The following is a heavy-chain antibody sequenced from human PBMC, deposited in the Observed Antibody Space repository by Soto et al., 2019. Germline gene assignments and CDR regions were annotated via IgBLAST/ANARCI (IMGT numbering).Heavy chain of an antibody. J-gene: IGHJ6*03. CDR3: ARTYVTDVVVVPASKGYMDV. CDR2: IYYSGST. CDR1: GGSISSGGYY. V-gene: IGHV4-31*03. Sequence: SETLSLTCTVSGGSISSGGYYWSWIRQHPGKGLEWIGYIYYSGSTYYNPSLKSRVTISVDTSKSQFSLKLNSVTAADSAVYYCARTYVTDVVVVPASKGYMDVWGKGTTVTVSS. D-gene: IGHD2-2*01.